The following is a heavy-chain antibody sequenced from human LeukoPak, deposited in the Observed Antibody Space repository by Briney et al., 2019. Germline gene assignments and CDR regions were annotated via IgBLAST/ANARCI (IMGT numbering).Heavy chain of an antibody. CDR2: INPGGGGT. J-gene: IGHJ5*02. CDR1: GYSLTSYY. D-gene: IGHD3-10*01. V-gene: IGHV1-46*01. CDR3: ARDGSGIYYGSGITINWFDP. Sequence: GASVKVSSKASGYSLTSYYIHWVRQAPGQGLEWLGVINPGGGGTSYAQKFQGRVTMTRDTSTSTLYMELSSLRSEDTAVYYCARDGSGIYYGSGITINWFDPWGQETLVTVSS.